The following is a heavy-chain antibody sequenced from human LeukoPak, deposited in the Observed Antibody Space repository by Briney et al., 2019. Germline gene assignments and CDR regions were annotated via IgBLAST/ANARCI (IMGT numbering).Heavy chain of an antibody. CDR1: GYTFTGYY. D-gene: IGHD3-22*01. CDR2: INPNSVGT. J-gene: IGHJ3*02. CDR3: ARAMYYYDSSGYYFLDAFDI. V-gene: IGHV1-2*02. Sequence: ASLKVSCKASGYTFTGYYMHSVCQAPGQGLEWMGWINPNSVGTNYAQKFQGRVTMTRDTSIITAYMGLSRLRSDDTAVYYCARAMYYYDSSGYYFLDAFDIWGQGTMVTVSS.